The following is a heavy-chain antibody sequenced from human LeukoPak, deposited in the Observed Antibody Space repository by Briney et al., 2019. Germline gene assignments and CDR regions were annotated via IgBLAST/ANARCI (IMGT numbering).Heavy chain of an antibody. Sequence: GASVKVSCKVSGYTLTELSMHWVRQAPGKGLEWMGGFDPEDGETIYAQKFQGRVTMTEDTSTDTAYMELSSLRSEDTAVYYCARDRAIVVVPAAITQAEDAFDIWGQGIMVTVSS. J-gene: IGHJ3*02. CDR1: GYTLTELS. D-gene: IGHD2-2*02. CDR2: FDPEDGET. CDR3: ARDRAIVVVPAAITQAEDAFDI. V-gene: IGHV1-24*01.